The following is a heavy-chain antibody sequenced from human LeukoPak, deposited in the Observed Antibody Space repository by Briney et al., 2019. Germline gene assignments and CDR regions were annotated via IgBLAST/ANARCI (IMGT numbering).Heavy chain of an antibody. CDR3: ARDQWDIVVVPAAIGCGMDV. Sequence: SETLSLTCTVSGGSISSGDYYWRWIRQPPGKGLEWIGYIYYSGSTYYNPSLKSRVTISVDTSKNQFSLKLSSVTAADTAVYYCARDQWDIVVVPAAIGCGMDVWGQGTTVTVSS. CDR1: GGSISSGDYY. D-gene: IGHD2-2*01. CDR2: IYYSGST. V-gene: IGHV4-30-4*01. J-gene: IGHJ6*02.